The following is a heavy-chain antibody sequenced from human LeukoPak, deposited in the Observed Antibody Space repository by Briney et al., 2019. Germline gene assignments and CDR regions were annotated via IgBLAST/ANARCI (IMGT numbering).Heavy chain of an antibody. V-gene: IGHV1-18*01. CDR1: GYTFTSYG. CDR2: ISAYNGNT. D-gene: IGHD4-17*01. J-gene: IGHJ3*02. CDR3: ARDRAHYYGDYLDAFDI. Sequence: ASVKVSCKASGYTFTSYGISWVRQAPGQGLEWMGWISAYNGNTNYAQKLQGRVTMTTDTSTSTAYMELRSLRSDDTAVYYCARDRAHYYGDYLDAFDIWGQGTMVTVSS.